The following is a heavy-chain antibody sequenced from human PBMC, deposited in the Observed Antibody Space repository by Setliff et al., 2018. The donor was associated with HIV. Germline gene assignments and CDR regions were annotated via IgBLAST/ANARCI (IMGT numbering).Heavy chain of an antibody. Sequence: SETLSLTCAVSGDSIGTYSWHWLRQPPGKGLEWIGYIYGSGSTGYNPSLTSRVTISVDTSKNQFSLQLNSVTPEDTAVYYCVRENDLLDAFDIWGQGTMVTVSS. V-gene: IGHV4-59*12. CDR2: IYGSGST. CDR1: GDSIGTYS. J-gene: IGHJ3*02. CDR3: VRENDLLDAFDI. D-gene: IGHD1-1*01.